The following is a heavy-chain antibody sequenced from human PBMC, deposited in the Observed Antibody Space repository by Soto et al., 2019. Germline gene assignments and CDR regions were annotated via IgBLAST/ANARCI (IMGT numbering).Heavy chain of an antibody. D-gene: IGHD1-1*01. CDR3: VRDGTKTLRDWFDP. J-gene: IGHJ5*02. CDR1: GASISGYY. V-gene: IGHV4-4*07. CDR2: VYATGTT. Sequence: PSETLSLTSTVSGASISGYYWSWIRKSAGKGLEGIGRVYATGTTDYNPSLKSRVMMSVDTSKKQFSLKLRSVTAADTAVYYCVRDGTKTLRDWFDPWGQGISVTVPS.